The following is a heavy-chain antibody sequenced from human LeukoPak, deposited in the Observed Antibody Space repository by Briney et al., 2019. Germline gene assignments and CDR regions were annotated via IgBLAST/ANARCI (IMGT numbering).Heavy chain of an antibody. CDR2: IIPMFGTA. CDR3: ARDPPGRPYSSSSYC. V-gene: IGHV1-69*06. D-gene: IGHD6-6*01. CDR1: GGTFSSYA. Sequence: ASVKVSCKASGGTFSSYAISWVRQAPGQGLEWMGGIIPMFGTANYAQKFQGRVTITADKSTSTAYMELSSLRSEDTAVYYCARDPPGRPYSSSSYCWGQGTLVTVSS. J-gene: IGHJ4*02.